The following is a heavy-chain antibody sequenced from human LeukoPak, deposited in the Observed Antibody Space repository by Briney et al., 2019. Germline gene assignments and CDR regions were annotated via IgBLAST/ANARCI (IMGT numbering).Heavy chain of an antibody. CDR2: IIPIFGTA. D-gene: IGHD4-17*01. CDR3: ARGTTVTTLISYGWYFAL. CDR1: GGTFSSYA. J-gene: IGHJ2*01. V-gene: IGHV1-69*06. Sequence: SVKVSCKASGGTFSSYAISWVRQAPGQGLEWMGGIIPIFGTANYAQKFQGRVTITADKSTSTAYMELSSLRSEDTAVYYCARGTTVTTLISYGWYFALWGRGTLVTVSS.